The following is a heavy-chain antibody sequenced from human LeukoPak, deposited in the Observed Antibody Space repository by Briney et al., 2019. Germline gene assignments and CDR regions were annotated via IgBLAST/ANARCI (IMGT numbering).Heavy chain of an antibody. Sequence: GASVKVSSKPSVYTFTIYYMHWVRQAPGQGLEWMGIINPSGGSTSYAQKFQGRVTMTRDTSTSTVYMELSSLRSEDTAVYYCARDSVVVAATPRLYYYYYYMDVWGKGTTVTVSS. D-gene: IGHD2-15*01. CDR3: ARDSVVVAATPRLYYYYYYMDV. J-gene: IGHJ6*03. CDR2: INPSGGST. V-gene: IGHV1-46*01. CDR1: VYTFTIYY.